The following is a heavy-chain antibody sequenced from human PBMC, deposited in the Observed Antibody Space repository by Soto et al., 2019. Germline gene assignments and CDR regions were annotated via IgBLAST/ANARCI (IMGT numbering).Heavy chain of an antibody. J-gene: IGHJ6*02. V-gene: IGHV1-69*06. CDR1: GGTFSKYS. Sequence: QVRLVQSGAEVKKPGSSVKVSCKVSGGTFSKYSLSWVRQTPGQGLEWMGGITPFVDTSNYAQRFLGRVTITADKPNKTAFLEVRGMKAEATAFFFCAVTSTSIGRSCYSRHYYGMDVWGQGTTVTESS. CDR3: AVTSTSIGRSCYSRHYYGMDV. CDR2: ITPFVDTS. D-gene: IGHD2-21*01.